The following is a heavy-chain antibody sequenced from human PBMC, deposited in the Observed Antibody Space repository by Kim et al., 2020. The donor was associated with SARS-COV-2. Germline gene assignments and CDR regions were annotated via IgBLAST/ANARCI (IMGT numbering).Heavy chain of an antibody. D-gene: IGHD3-9*01. CDR1: GFTFSSYA. J-gene: IGHJ6*02. V-gene: IGHV3-23*03. CDR3: AKGVESRYFDWLSVHYYGMDV. CDR2: IYSGGSST. Sequence: GGSLRLSCAASGFTFSSYAMSWVRQAPGKGLEWVSVIYSGGSSTYYADSVKGRFTISRDNSKNTLYLQMNSLRAEDTAVYYCAKGVESRYFDWLSVHYYGMDVWGQGTTVTVSS.